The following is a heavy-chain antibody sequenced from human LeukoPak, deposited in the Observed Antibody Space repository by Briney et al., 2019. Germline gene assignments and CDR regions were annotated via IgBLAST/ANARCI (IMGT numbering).Heavy chain of an antibody. CDR2: ISPNSGGT. CDR3: ARGPYYDFWSGYLSDAFDI. V-gene: IGHV1-2*02. Sequence: AASVKVSCKASGYTFTGYYMHWVRQAPGQGLEWMGWISPNSGGTNYAQRFQGRVTMTRDTSISTAYMELSRLRSGDTAVYYCARGPYYDFWSGYLSDAFDIWGQGTMVTVSS. D-gene: IGHD3-3*01. J-gene: IGHJ3*02. CDR1: GYTFTGYY.